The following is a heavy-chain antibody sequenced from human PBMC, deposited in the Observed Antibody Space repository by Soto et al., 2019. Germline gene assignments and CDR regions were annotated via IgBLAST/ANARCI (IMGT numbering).Heavy chain of an antibody. Sequence: ASVKVSCKASGYTFTSYGISWVRQAPGQGLEWMGWISAYNGNTNYAQKLQGRVTMTTDTSTSTAYMELRSLRSDDTAVYYCASDGRIIAAAGTIDYWGQGTLVTVSS. CDR2: ISAYNGNT. CDR3: ASDGRIIAAAGTIDY. D-gene: IGHD6-13*01. J-gene: IGHJ4*02. CDR1: GYTFTSYG. V-gene: IGHV1-18*01.